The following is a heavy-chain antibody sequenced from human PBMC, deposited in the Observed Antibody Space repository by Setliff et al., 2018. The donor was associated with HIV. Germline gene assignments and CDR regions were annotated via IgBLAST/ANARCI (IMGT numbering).Heavy chain of an antibody. CDR2: IYYTGST. CDR3: ARAPLYYGSGSYQTFDY. J-gene: IGHJ4*02. Sequence: SETLSLTCTVSGGSISSGDYYWSWIRQHPRKGLEWIGYIYYTGSTYYNPSLKSRVTISVDTSKNQFSLKLSSVTAADTAVYYCARAPLYYGSGSYQTFDYWGQGTLVTVSS. V-gene: IGHV4-31*03. D-gene: IGHD3-10*01. CDR1: GGSISSGDYY.